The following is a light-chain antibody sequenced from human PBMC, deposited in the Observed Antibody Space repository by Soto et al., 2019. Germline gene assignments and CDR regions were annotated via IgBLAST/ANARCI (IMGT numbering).Light chain of an antibody. V-gene: IGKV3-20*01. CDR1: QSVSSNY. J-gene: IGKJ2*01. CDR3: QQSGSSPYT. Sequence: EIVLTQSPGTLSLSPGERATLSCSASQSVSSNYLAWFQQKPGQAPRLLIYGASSRASGIPDRFSGSGSGRDFTLTISRLEPEDFAVYYCQQSGSSPYTFGQGTKLEIK. CDR2: GAS.